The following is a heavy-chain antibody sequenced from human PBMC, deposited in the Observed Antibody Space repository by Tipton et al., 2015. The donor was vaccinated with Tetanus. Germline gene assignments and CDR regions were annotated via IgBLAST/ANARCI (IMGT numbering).Heavy chain of an antibody. CDR2: IYYSGST. J-gene: IGHJ6*02. Sequence: LRLSCTVSGGSISSSSYYWGWIRQPPGKGLEWIGSIYYSGSTYYNPSLKSRVTISVDTSKNQFSLKLSSVTAADTAVYYCARGDYDSSGYYSDYYYYYGMDVWGQGTTVTVSS. CDR3: ARGDYDSSGYYSDYYYYYGMDV. CDR1: GGSISSSSYY. V-gene: IGHV4-39*01. D-gene: IGHD3-22*01.